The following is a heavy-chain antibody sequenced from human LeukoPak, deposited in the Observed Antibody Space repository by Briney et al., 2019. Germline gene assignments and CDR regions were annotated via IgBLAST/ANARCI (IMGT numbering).Heavy chain of an antibody. D-gene: IGHD3-22*01. J-gene: IGHJ4*02. Sequence: SETLSLTCAVSGYSISIGYYWGWIRQPPGKGLDWIGSIYHRGTTYYNPSLKRRVTISVDTSKNQFSLKLSSVTAADTAVYYCARIAMFYYESSGYYSDYWGQGTLVTVSS. CDR2: IYHRGTT. V-gene: IGHV4-38-2*01. CDR3: ARIAMFYYESSGYYSDY. CDR1: GYSISIGYY.